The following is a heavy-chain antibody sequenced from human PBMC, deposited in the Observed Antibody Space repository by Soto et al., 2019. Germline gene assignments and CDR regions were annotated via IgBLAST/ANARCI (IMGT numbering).Heavy chain of an antibody. Sequence: QVQLVQSGAEVKKPGSSVKVSCKASGGTFSSYAISWVRQAPGQGLEGMGGIIPIFGTANYAQKFQDSVTITADESTRTAYMELSSLGSEDTALYYCARENSEHRRGFDYWGQGTLVTVSS. CDR3: ARENSEHRRGFDY. CDR1: GGTFSSYA. V-gene: IGHV1-69*01. CDR2: IIPIFGTA. J-gene: IGHJ4*02. D-gene: IGHD1-26*01.